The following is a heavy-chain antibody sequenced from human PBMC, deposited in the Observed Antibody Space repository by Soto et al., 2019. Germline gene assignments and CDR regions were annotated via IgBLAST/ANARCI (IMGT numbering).Heavy chain of an antibody. V-gene: IGHV3-9*01. Sequence: EVQLVESGGGLVQPGRSLRLSCAASGFSFDDYAMHWVRQAPGKGLEWVSGISWNSGSIAYADSVKGRFTISRDNDKNSLYLQMNSLRAEDTALYYCAKDSSGEVWWFDPWGQGTLVTVSS. CDR3: AKDSSGEVWWFDP. D-gene: IGHD2-15*01. CDR1: GFSFDDYA. J-gene: IGHJ5*02. CDR2: ISWNSGSI.